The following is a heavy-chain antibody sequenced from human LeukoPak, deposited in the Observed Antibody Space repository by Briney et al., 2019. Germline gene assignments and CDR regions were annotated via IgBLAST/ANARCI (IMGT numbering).Heavy chain of an antibody. Sequence: GDSLKISCKGSGYTFTTYWIGRVRQMPGKGLEWMGFIQPVDSDTKYSPSFQGQVTISADRSISAAYLQWNNLKASDTAMYYCARYRRYTSWSFSHDAFDIWGQGTTVTVSS. J-gene: IGHJ3*02. CDR3: ARYRRYTSWSFSHDAFDI. V-gene: IGHV5-51*01. CDR1: GYTFTTYW. D-gene: IGHD6-6*01. CDR2: IQPVDSDT.